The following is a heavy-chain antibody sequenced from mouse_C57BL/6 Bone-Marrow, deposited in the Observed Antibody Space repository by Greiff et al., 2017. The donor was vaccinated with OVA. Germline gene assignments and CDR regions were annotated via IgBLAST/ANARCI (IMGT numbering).Heavy chain of an antibody. V-gene: IGHV1-59*01. CDR3: ARQEDWYFDV. CDR2: IDPSDSYT. J-gene: IGHJ1*03. CDR1: GYTFTSYW. Sequence: QVQLQQSGAELVRPGTSVKLSCKASGYTFTSYWMHWVKQRPGQGLEWIGVIDPSDSYTNYNQKFKGKATLTVDTSSSTAYMQLSSLTSEDSAVYYCARQEDWYFDVWGTGTTVTVSS.